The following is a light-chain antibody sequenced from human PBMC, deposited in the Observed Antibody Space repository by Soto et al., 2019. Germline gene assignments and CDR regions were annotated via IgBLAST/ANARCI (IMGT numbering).Light chain of an antibody. CDR1: QSVSNN. Sequence: EIVMTQSPATLSVSPGGRATLSCRASQSVSNNYLAWYQQKPGQAPRLLIYGASTRATGIPARFSGSGSGTEYTFTISSLQSEDFAVYYCQQYNKWPRTFGQGTKVDIK. CDR3: QQYNKWPRT. J-gene: IGKJ1*01. CDR2: GAS. V-gene: IGKV3-15*01.